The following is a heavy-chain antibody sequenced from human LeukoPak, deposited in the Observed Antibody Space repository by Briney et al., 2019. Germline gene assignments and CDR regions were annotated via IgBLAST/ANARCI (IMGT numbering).Heavy chain of an antibody. CDR1: GFSFTTAW. D-gene: IGHD3-22*01. V-gene: IGHV3-15*01. Sequence: GGSLRLPCGASGFSFTTAWMSWVRQAPGKGLEWVARIKSDGAVDYASPVKGRLTISKDYSKNTLYLQMNSLKVEDTAVYYCVIDDYYDYSGTREADYFDYWGQGTLVAVSS. CDR3: VIDDYYDYSGTREADYFDY. J-gene: IGHJ4*02. CDR2: IKSDGAV.